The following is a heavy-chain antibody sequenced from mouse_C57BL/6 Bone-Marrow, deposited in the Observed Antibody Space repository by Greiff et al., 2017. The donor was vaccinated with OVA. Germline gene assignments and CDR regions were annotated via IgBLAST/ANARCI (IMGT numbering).Heavy chain of an antibody. D-gene: IGHD1-1*01. J-gene: IGHJ2*01. CDR3: ARALGVGAFDY. V-gene: IGHV1-9*01. CDR2: ILPGSGST. Sequence: QVQLQQAGAELMKPGASVKLSCKATLYPLTCYRIEWVKQRPGHGLEWIGEILPGSGSTNYNEKFKGKATFTADTSSNTAYMQLSSLTTEDSAIYYCARALGVGAFDYWGQGTTLTVSS. CDR1: LYPLTCYR.